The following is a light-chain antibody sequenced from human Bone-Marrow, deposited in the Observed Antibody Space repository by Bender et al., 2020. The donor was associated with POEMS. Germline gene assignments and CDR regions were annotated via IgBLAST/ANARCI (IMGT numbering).Light chain of an antibody. CDR3: QAWDTYSVI. Sequence: SYEVTQPPSVSVSPGQTASITCSGDDLGDKFFAWYQQKPGQSPVLFIYQDTKRPSGIPERFSGSNSGNTATLTISGTQAMDEADYYCQAWDTYSVIFGGGTKLTVL. CDR1: DLGDKF. J-gene: IGLJ2*01. CDR2: QDT. V-gene: IGLV3-1*01.